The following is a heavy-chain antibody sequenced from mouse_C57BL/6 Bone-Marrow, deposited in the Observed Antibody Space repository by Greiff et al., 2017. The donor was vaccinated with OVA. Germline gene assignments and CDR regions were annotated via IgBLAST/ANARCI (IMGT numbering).Heavy chain of an antibody. Sequence: VQLQQPGAELVKPGASVKLSCKASGYTFTSYWMQWVKQRPGQGLEWIGEIDPSDSYTNYNQKFKGKATLTVDTSSSTAYMQLSSLTSEDSAVYYCARSRAYYSNYPWFAYWGQGTLVTVSA. CDR3: ARSRAYYSNYPWFAY. J-gene: IGHJ3*01. D-gene: IGHD2-5*01. CDR1: GYTFTSYW. V-gene: IGHV1-50*01. CDR2: IDPSDSYT.